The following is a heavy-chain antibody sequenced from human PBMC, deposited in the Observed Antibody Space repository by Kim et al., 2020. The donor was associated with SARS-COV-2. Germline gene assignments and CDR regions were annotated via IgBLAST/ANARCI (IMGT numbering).Heavy chain of an antibody. CDR2: IIPIFGTA. CDR3: ARWGSSSSRSGAVNSLTRNYYDYYGMDV. J-gene: IGHJ6*02. CDR1: GGTFSSYA. D-gene: IGHD6-13*01. V-gene: IGHV1-69*13. Sequence: SVKVSCKASGGTFSSYAISWVRQAPGQGLEWMGGIIPIFGTANYAQKFQGRVTITPDESTSTAYMELSSLRSEDTAVYYCARWGSSSSRSGAVNSLTRNYYDYYGMDVWGQGTTVTVSS.